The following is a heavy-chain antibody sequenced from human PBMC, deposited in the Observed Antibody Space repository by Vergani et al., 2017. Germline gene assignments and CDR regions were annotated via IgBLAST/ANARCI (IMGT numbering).Heavy chain of an antibody. CDR2: VGFDGSDT. V-gene: IGHV3-74*01. D-gene: IGHD3-16*02. J-gene: IGHJ6*02. Sequence: EVQLVESGGGLVQPGGSLRLSCAASGFPLSNAWIHWVRQGPGKGLEWVSRVGFDGSDTVYADSVKGRFTISKDSAMNTVHLQMTNVRAEDTAVYYCVRSGYPYYYHGMAVWGQGTTVTVSS. CDR3: VRSGYPYYYHGMAV. CDR1: GFPLSNAW.